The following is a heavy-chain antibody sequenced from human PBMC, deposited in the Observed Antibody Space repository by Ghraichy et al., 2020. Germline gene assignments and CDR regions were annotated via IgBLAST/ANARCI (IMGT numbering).Heavy chain of an antibody. CDR1: GFSLTTSGLG. Sequence: SGPTLVKPTQTLTLTCSFSGFSLTTSGLGVGWIRQPPGKALEWLALIFWNDDKRYSPSLKNRLAISKDTLRAQVVLTIANVGPLDTATYFCGRSAYGVGNAEFDHWGPGILVTVSS. CDR3: GRSAYGVGNAEFDH. V-gene: IGHV2-5*01. D-gene: IGHD2-21*01. J-gene: IGHJ4*02. CDR2: IFWNDDK.